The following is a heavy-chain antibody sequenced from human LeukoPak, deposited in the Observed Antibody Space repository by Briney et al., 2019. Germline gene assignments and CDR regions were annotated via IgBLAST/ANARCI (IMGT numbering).Heavy chain of an antibody. J-gene: IGHJ3*02. Sequence: ASVKVSCKASGYTFTSYDINWVRQAPGQGLEWMGWINPNSGGTNYAQKFQGRVTMTRDTSISTAYMELSRLRSDDTAVYYCARATPTTVVVVAATGYDAFDIWGQGTMVTVSS. CDR2: INPNSGGT. V-gene: IGHV1-2*02. D-gene: IGHD2-15*01. CDR3: ARATPTTVVVVAATGYDAFDI. CDR1: GYTFTSYD.